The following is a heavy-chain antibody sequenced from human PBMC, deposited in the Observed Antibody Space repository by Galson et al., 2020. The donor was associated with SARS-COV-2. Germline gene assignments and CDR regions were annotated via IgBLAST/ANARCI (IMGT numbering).Heavy chain of an antibody. D-gene: IGHD3-9*01. V-gene: IGHV5-51*01. Sequence: ESLKISCKGSGYTFTSYWNCWGRQMPRKGLEREGIIYPGDSETRYCPSFQDQVTIPSDNSISTAYLQRSSLKASDTAMYYSARRTPYVILYGYYVGPHQPIDNWGQGTMVTVSS. CDR2: IYPGDSET. CDR3: ARRTPYVILYGYYVGPHQPIDN. CDR1: GYTFTSYW. J-gene: IGHJ4*02.